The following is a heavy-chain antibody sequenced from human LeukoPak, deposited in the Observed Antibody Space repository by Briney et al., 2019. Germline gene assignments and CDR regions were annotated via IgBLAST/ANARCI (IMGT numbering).Heavy chain of an antibody. CDR3: ALLAVASDFDY. CDR1: GFPFSVYE. V-gene: IGHV3-48*03. J-gene: IGHJ4*02. CDR2: IGSSGTTI. Sequence: GGSLRLSCAVSGFPFSVYEMNWVRQAPGKGLEWVSNIGSSGTTIYYADSVRGRFSISRDNAKSSLYLQMNSLRVEDTAIYYCALLAVASDFDYWGQGALVTVSS. D-gene: IGHD6-19*01.